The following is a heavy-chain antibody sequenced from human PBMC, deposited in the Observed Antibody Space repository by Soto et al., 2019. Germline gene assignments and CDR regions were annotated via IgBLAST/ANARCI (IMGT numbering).Heavy chain of an antibody. D-gene: IGHD3-10*01. J-gene: IGHJ5*01. V-gene: IGHV1-2*04. CDR1: GYTFTGYY. Sequence: ASVKVSCKASGYTFTGYYMHWVRQAPGQGLEWMGWINPNSGGTNYAQKFQGWVTMTRDTSISTAYMELSRLRSDDTAVYYCLCDVGEVFRDWFDFWGQGTLVIVSS. CDR3: LCDVGEVFRDWFDF. CDR2: INPNSGGT.